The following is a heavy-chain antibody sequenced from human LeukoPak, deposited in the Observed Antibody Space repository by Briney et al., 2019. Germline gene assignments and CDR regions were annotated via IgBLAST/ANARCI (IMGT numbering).Heavy chain of an antibody. CDR2: IIPIFGTA. J-gene: IGHJ1*01. Sequence: GAWVKVSCKASGGTFSSYAISWVRQAPEQGLEWMGRIIPIFGTANYAQKFQGRVTITTDESTSTAYMELSSLRSEDTAVYYCARVYYYDSSGYYGTEAEYFQHWGQGTLVTVSS. V-gene: IGHV1-69*05. D-gene: IGHD3-22*01. CDR3: ARVYYYDSSGYYGTEAEYFQH. CDR1: GGTFSSYA.